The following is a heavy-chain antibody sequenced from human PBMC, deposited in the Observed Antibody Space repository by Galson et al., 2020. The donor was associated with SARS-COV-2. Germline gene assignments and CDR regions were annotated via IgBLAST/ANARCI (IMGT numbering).Heavy chain of an antibody. V-gene: IGHV3-53*01. CDR1: GFTVSSNY. D-gene: IGHD1-26*01. Sequence: GGSLRLSCAASGFTVSSNYMSWVRQAPGKGLEWVSVIYSGGSTYYADSVKGRFTISRDNSKNTLYLQMNSLRAEDTAVYYCARDYGATDYFDYWGQGTLVTVSS. J-gene: IGHJ4*02. CDR3: ARDYGATDYFDY. CDR2: IYSGGST.